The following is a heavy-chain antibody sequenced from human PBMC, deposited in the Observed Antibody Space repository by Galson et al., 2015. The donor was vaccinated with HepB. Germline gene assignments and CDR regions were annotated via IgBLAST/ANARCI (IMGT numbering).Heavy chain of an antibody. J-gene: IGHJ5*01. Sequence: SVKVSCKAVGYIFTDYSINWVRQAPGQGLEWMGCINTNTGNPMYVQGSTGRLVFSLDTSVSTSYLQITSLKAEDTAVYYCGRGPQCGSRTYFKAWFDSWGQGTLVTVSS. D-gene: IGHD3-10*01. CDR1: GYIFTDYS. CDR2: INTNTGNP. CDR3: GRGPQCGSRTYFKAWFDS. V-gene: IGHV7-4-1*02.